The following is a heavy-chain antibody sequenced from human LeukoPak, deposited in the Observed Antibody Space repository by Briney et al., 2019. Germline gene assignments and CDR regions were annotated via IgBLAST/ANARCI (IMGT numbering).Heavy chain of an antibody. Sequence: LGESLKISCQGSGYSFTSYWIGWVRQMPGKGLEWMGIIYPGDSDVRYSPSFQGQVTTSADKSISTAYLQWSSLKASDTAMYYCARHRPKYNWNYVQFDPWGQGTLVTVSS. CDR2: IYPGDSDV. J-gene: IGHJ5*02. D-gene: IGHD1-7*01. V-gene: IGHV5-51*01. CDR1: GYSFTSYW. CDR3: ARHRPKYNWNYVQFDP.